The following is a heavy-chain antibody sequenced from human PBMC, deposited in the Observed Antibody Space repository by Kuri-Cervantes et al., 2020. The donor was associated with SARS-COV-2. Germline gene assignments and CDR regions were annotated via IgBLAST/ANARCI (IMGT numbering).Heavy chain of an antibody. CDR2: ISSASDII. V-gene: IGHV3-21*01. J-gene: IGHJ4*02. CDR3: ARDLTYHIGLIDY. D-gene: IGHD3-10*01. CDR1: DFNFGGHN. Sequence: GESLKISCAASDFNFGGHNVNWVRQAPGKGLEWIASISSASDIIYYADSVRGRSTISRDNANNSLYLQMNSLRAEDTAVYFCARDLTYHIGLIDYWGQGTLVTVSS.